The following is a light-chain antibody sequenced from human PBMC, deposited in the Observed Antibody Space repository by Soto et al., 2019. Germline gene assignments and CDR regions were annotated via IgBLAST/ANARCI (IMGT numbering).Light chain of an antibody. Sequence: QSVLTQPASVSGSPGQSITISCTGTSSDVGGYNYVSWYQQHPGKAPKLMIYDVSYRPPGVSNRFSGSMSGNTASLTISGLQPDDEADYYCSSYTSSSTLEVFGGGTKLTVL. CDR3: SSYTSSSTLEV. V-gene: IGLV2-14*01. CDR2: DVS. J-gene: IGLJ2*01. CDR1: SSDVGGYNY.